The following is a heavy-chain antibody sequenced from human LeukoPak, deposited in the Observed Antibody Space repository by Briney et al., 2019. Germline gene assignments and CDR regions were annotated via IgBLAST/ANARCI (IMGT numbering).Heavy chain of an antibody. CDR3: ATDSYARDGTYGY. V-gene: IGHV1-24*01. J-gene: IGHJ4*02. CDR2: YVPEDGET. CDR1: GYTFTELS. Sequence: ASVKVSCKASGYTFTELSMHWVRQAPGQGLEWMGGYVPEDGETIYTQKFQGRVTMTEDTSTDTAYMELSSLRAEDTAVYYCATDSYARDGTYGYWGQGTLVTVSS. D-gene: IGHD2-8*01.